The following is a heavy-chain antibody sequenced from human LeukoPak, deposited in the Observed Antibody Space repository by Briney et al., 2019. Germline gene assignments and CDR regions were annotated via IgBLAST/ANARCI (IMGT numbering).Heavy chain of an antibody. CDR2: IYTSGST. CDR1: GGSISSGSYY. J-gene: IGHJ6*03. D-gene: IGHD3-3*01. V-gene: IGHV4-61*02. Sequence: NPSETLSLTCTVSGGSISSGSYYWRWIRQPAGKGLEWIGRIYTSGSTNYNPSLKRRVTISVDTSKNQFSLKLSSVTAADTAVYYCAATQYYDFWSGSYYMDVWGKGTTVTVSS. CDR3: AATQYYDFWSGSYYMDV.